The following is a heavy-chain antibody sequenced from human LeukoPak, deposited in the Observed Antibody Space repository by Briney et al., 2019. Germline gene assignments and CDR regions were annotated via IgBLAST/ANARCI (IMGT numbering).Heavy chain of an antibody. CDR2: VGISSGNT. CDR3: ARDTKYAFDN. CDR1: GFTFSDYS. D-gene: IGHD2-2*01. J-gene: IGHJ4*02. Sequence: QPGGSLRLSCAASGFTFSDYSMNWVRQAPGKGLEWISYVGISSGNTKYADSVKGRFTISGDKAKNSLYLQMSSLRVEDTAVYYCARDTKYAFDNWGQGTLVTVSS. V-gene: IGHV3-48*01.